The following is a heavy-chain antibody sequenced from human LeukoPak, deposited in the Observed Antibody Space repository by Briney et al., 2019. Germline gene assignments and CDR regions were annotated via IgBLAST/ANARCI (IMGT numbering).Heavy chain of an antibody. D-gene: IGHD3-10*01. CDR1: GYTFIGYY. V-gene: IGHV1-2*02. CDR2: INPNSGGT. J-gene: IGHJ3*02. Sequence: ASVKVSCKASGYTFIGYYMHWVRQAPGQGLEWMGWINPNSGGTNYAQKFQGRVTMTRDTSISTAYIELSRLRSDDTAVYYCARAGKLMITMVRGALASKKGFDIWGQGTMVTVSS. CDR3: ARAGKLMITMVRGALASKKGFDI.